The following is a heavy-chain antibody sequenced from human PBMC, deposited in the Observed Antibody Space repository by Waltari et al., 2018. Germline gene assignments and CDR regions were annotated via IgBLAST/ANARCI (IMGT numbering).Heavy chain of an antibody. Sequence: QLQLQESGPGLVKPSETLSLTCTVSGGSISSSSYYWGWIRQPPGKGREWIGSIYYSGSTYYNPSLKGRVTISVDTSKNQFSLKLSSVTAADTAVYYCARLSTVVTPVDYWGQGTLVTVSS. CDR3: ARLSTVVTPVDY. CDR1: GGSISSSSYY. CDR2: IYYSGST. V-gene: IGHV4-39*01. J-gene: IGHJ4*02. D-gene: IGHD4-17*01.